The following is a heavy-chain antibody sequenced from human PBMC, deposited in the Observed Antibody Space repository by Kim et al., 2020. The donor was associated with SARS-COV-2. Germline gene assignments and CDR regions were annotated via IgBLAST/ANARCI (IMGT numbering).Heavy chain of an antibody. J-gene: IGHJ5*02. V-gene: IGHV4-34*01. CDR3: ASKGGGSCYRRLCWFDP. CDR1: GGSFSGYY. D-gene: IGHD2-15*01. Sequence: SETLSLTCAVYGGSFSGYYWSWIRQPPGKGLEWIGEINHSGSTNYNPSLKSRVTISVDTSKNQFSLKLSSVTAADTAVYYCASKGGGSCYRRLCWFDPWGQGTLVTVSS. CDR2: INHSGST.